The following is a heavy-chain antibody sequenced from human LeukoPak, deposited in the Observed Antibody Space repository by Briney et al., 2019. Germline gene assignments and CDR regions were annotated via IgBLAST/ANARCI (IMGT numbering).Heavy chain of an antibody. CDR1: GGSINSYY. CDR3: ARGRVSSSTWYSTYYYYFYMDV. V-gene: IGHV4-59*01. CDR2: IYYSGST. D-gene: IGHD1-1*01. Sequence: SETLSLTCTVSGGSINSYYWSWIRQPPGKGLEWIGYIYYSGSTNYNPSLKSRVTISVHTSKNQFSLRLRSVTAADTAVYFCARGRVSSSTWYSTYYYYFYMDVWGKGTTVTVSS. J-gene: IGHJ6*03.